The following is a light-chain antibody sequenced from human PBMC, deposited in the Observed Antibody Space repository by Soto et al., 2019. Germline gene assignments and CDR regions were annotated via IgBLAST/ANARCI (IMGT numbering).Light chain of an antibody. CDR2: SAS. J-gene: IGKJ3*01. CDR1: QGISNF. V-gene: IGKV1-27*01. Sequence: PMTQSPSSLSASVGDRVTITCRASQGISNFVAWYQQIAGKVPKLLIHSASTLQSGVPSRFSGSGSGTDFTLTISSLEPEDFAVYYCQQRSNWPFTFGPGTNVDIK. CDR3: QQRSNWPFT.